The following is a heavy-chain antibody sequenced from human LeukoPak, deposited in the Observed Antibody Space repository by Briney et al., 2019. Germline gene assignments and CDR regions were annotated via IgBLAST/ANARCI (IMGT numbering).Heavy chain of an antibody. J-gene: IGHJ5*02. CDR1: GFTFSSYA. V-gene: IGHV3-30-3*01. CDR2: ISYDGSNK. Sequence: GRSLRLSCAASGFTFSSYAMHWVRQAPGKGLEWVAVISYDGSNKYYADSVKGRFTISRDNSKNTLYLQMNSLRAEDTAVYYCARGAEGATIFGVVTNWSDPWGQGTLVTVSS. CDR3: ARGAEGATIFGVVTNWSDP. D-gene: IGHD3-3*01.